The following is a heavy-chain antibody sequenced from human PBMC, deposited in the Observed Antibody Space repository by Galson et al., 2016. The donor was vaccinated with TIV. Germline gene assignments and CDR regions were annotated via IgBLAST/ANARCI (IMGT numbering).Heavy chain of an antibody. V-gene: IGHV5-10-1*01. CDR1: GYNFTNYW. D-gene: IGHD4-17*01. Sequence: QSGAEVTKPGESLRISCETSGYNFTNYWIIWVRQVPGKGLEWVGRIDPEDSYTEYISSFQGHGTIASDQSIATSYLQWGSLTASDTAMYYGSRPHYRDGDYWGLGTLFTVSS. CDR3: SRPHYRDGDY. CDR2: IDPEDSYT. J-gene: IGHJ4*02.